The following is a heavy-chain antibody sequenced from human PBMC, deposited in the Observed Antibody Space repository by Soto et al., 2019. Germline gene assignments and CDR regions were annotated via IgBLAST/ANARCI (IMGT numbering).Heavy chain of an antibody. J-gene: IGHJ4*02. Sequence: KCSCEGSGDTFTRDASGWVRQMPGKGLEWMGIIYPGESDPRYSPSFQGQVTISADKSINTAYLQWGNLKASDTAIYYCARRAFLPEGYSPNYFDYWGQGTLVTVSS. CDR2: IYPGESDP. CDR3: ARRAFLPEGYSPNYFDY. CDR1: GDTFTRDA. V-gene: IGHV5-51*01. D-gene: IGHD3-22*01.